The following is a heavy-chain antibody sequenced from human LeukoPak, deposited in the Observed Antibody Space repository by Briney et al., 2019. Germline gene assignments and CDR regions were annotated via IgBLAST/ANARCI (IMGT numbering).Heavy chain of an antibody. CDR2: INPNSGGT. CDR3: VRGVPGVYFYYYMDV. CDR1: GYTFTGYY. J-gene: IGHJ6*03. Sequence: GASVKVSCKASGYTFTGYYMHWVRQAPGQGVEWMGWINPNSGGTNYAQKCQGRVTMTRDTSISTAYMELSRLRSEDMAVYYCVRGVPGVYFYYYMDVWGKGTTVTVSS. V-gene: IGHV1-2*02. D-gene: IGHD2-8*01.